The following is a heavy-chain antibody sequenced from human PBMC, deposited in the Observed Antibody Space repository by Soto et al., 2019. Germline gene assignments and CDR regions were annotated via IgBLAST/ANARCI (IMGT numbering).Heavy chain of an antibody. CDR2: VKPYNGNT. D-gene: IGHD3-3*01. V-gene: IGHV1-18*01. CDR1: GYTSTSYG. CDR3: ARMGVGLAAPRFWPH. J-gene: IGHJ4*02. Sequence: ASVKVSCKASGYTSTSYGISWVRQAPRQGVEWMCRVKPYNGNTQYADKFSGRVTVTACTCTPTLFMEVPILPPVDPSVFYCARMGVGLAAPRFWPHGGQGTRVPVS.